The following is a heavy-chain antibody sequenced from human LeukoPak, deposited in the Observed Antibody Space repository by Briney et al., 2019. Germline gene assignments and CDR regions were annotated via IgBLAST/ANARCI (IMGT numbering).Heavy chain of an antibody. J-gene: IGHJ5*02. CDR1: GGSFSGYY. D-gene: IGHD5-18*01. Sequence: SETLSLTCAVYGGSFSGYYWSWIRQPPGKGLEWIGEINHSGSTNYNPSLKSRVTISVDTSKNQFSLKLSSVTAADTAVYYCARGYSYGRRFDPWGQGTLVTVSS. CDR3: ARGYSYGRRFDP. CDR2: INHSGST. V-gene: IGHV4-34*01.